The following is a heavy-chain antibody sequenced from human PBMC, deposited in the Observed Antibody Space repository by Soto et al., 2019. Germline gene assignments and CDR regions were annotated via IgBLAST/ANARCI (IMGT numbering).Heavy chain of an antibody. J-gene: IGHJ3*02. Sequence: QVQLQESGPGLVKPSQTLSLTCTVSGGSISSGGYYWSWIRQHPGKGLEWIGYIYYSGSTYYNPSLRSRVTISVDTSKNQCSLKLSSVTAADTAVYYCARSRDYSNYHAFDIWGQGTMVTVSS. D-gene: IGHD4-4*01. V-gene: IGHV4-31*03. CDR2: IYYSGST. CDR3: ARSRDYSNYHAFDI. CDR1: GGSISSGGYY.